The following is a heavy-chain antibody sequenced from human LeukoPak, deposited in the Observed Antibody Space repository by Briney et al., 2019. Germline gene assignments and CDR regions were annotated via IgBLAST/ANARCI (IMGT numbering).Heavy chain of an antibody. CDR3: ARDGRVRSI. V-gene: IGHV1-3*01. J-gene: IGHJ4*02. CDR1: GYTFTSYA. CDR2: INARNGNT. D-gene: IGHD2/OR15-2a*01. Sequence: ASLKGSCTGFGYTFTSYAMHWVREAPGQRREWMGWINARNGNTKSSHKFQGRVTITRDTSAATAYMELSSLRAEDSAVYYCARDGRVRSIWGQGTRVTVSS.